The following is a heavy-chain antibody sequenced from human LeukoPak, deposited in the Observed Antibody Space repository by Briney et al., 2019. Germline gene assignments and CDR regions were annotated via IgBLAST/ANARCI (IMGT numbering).Heavy chain of an antibody. D-gene: IGHD5-18*01. J-gene: IGHJ4*02. CDR2: IRYDGSNK. CDR1: GFTFSSYG. CDR3: AKLGGRGYSYGGFDY. V-gene: IGHV3-30*02. Sequence: PGGSLRLSCAASGFTFSSYGMHWVRQAPGKGLEWVAFIRYDGSNKYYADSVKGRFTISRDNSKNTLYLQMNSLRAEDTAVYYCAKLGGRGYSYGGFDYWGQGTLVTVSS.